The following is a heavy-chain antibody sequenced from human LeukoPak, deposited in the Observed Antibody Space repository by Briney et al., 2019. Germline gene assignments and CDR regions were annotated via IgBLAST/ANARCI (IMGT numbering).Heavy chain of an antibody. V-gene: IGHV4-34*01. CDR3: ARGAYGSGSYNGFDP. CDR1: GGSFSGYY. J-gene: IGHJ5*02. CDR2: INHSGST. D-gene: IGHD3-10*01. Sequence: PSETLSLTCAVYGGSFSGYYWSWIRQPPGKGLEWLGEINHSGSTNYNPSLKSRVTISVDTSKNQFSLKLSSVTAADTAVYYCARGAYGSGSYNGFDPWGQGTLVTVSS.